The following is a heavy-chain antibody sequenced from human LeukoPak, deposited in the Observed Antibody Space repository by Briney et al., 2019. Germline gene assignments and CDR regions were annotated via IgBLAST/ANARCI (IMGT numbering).Heavy chain of an antibody. CDR1: GCAFKTYA. CDR3: AKGEGYNSADFLDY. CDR2: ISGSGAIT. V-gene: IGHV3-23*01. Sequence: GGSLRLSCAASGCAFKTYAMSWVRQAPGKGLEWVSAISGSGAITYYAASVKGRCPISRDNSENTLYVQMNRLRAEEPAVYYWAKGEGYNSADFLDYWGQGTLVTVSP. D-gene: IGHD5-24*01. J-gene: IGHJ4*02.